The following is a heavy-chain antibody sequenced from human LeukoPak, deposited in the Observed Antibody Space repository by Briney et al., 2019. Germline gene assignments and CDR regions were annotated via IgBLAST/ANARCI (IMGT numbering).Heavy chain of an antibody. Sequence: GGSLRLSCAASGFTFSSYSMNWVRQAPGKGLEWVSSISSSSSYIYYADSVKGRFTISRDNAKNSLYLQMNSLRAEDTAVYYCATFTIFGVVIVRWGQGTLVTVSS. CDR3: ATFTIFGVVIVR. J-gene: IGHJ4*02. CDR2: ISSSSSYI. CDR1: GFTFSSYS. D-gene: IGHD3-3*01. V-gene: IGHV3-21*01.